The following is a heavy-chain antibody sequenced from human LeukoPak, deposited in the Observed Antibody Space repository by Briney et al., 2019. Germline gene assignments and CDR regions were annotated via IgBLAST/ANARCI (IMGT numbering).Heavy chain of an antibody. CDR3: ARDSAHYYDSSGYWGGVDY. D-gene: IGHD3-22*01. Sequence: GGSLRLSCAASGFTVCSNYMSWVRQAPGKGLEWVSVIYSGGSTYYADSVKGRFTISRDNSKNTLYLQMNSLRAEDTAVYYCARDSAHYYDSSGYWGGVDYWGQGTLVTVSS. J-gene: IGHJ4*02. V-gene: IGHV3-66*02. CDR2: IYSGGST. CDR1: GFTVCSNY.